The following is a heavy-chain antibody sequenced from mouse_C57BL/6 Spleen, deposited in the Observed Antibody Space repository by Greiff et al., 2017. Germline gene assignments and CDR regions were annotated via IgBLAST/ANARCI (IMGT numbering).Heavy chain of an antibody. Sequence: ESGPGLVKPSQSLSLTCSVTGYSITSGYYWNWIRQFPGNKLEWMGYISYDGSNNYNTSLKNRISITRDTSKNQFFLELNSVTTEDTATYCCARDTVVAPYDYWGQGTTLTVSS. CDR1: GYSITSGYY. J-gene: IGHJ2*01. CDR2: ISYDGSN. D-gene: IGHD1-1*01. CDR3: ARDTVVAPYDY. V-gene: IGHV3-6*01.